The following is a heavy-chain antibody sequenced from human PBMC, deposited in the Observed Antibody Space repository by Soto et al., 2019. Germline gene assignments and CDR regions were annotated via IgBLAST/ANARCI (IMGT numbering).Heavy chain of an antibody. CDR1: GFTFSSYA. D-gene: IGHD6-6*01. CDR2: ISGSGGST. J-gene: IGHJ4*02. Sequence: EVQLLESGGGLVQPGGSLRLSCAASGFTFSSYAMSWVRQAPGKGLEWVSAISGSGGSTYYADSVKGRFTIFRDNSKNTLYLQMNSLRAEDTAVYYGAKFTVQQLGPYYFDYWGQGTLVTVSS. V-gene: IGHV3-23*01. CDR3: AKFTVQQLGPYYFDY.